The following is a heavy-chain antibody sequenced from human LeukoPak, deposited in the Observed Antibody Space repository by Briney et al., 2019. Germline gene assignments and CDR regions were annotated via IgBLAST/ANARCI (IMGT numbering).Heavy chain of an antibody. V-gene: IGHV3-48*03. CDR2: ISSNGKSI. CDR1: GFAFSGRE. J-gene: IGHJ4*02. Sequence: GGSLRLSCSASGFAFSGREMAWVRQAPGKGLEWVSYISSNGKSILHADSVKGRVTISRDNAKKSLYLQLGGLRVEDSAFYYCVRASYTGFDLHFDQWGQGTLVTVSS. D-gene: IGHD5-12*01. CDR3: VRASYTGFDLHFDQ.